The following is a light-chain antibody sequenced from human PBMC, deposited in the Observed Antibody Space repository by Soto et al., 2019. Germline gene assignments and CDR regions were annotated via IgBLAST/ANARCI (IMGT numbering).Light chain of an antibody. CDR2: DAL. V-gene: IGKV3D-20*01. Sequence: EIVLTQSPATLYLSPGERATLSCGTSQSVSSNYLAWYQQKPGLAPRLLIYDALYRANGIPDRFRGSGSGTDFSLTISRLEPEDFAVYYCQQYGSLSWTFGQGTKVEIK. CDR3: QQYGSLSWT. CDR1: QSVSSNY. J-gene: IGKJ1*01.